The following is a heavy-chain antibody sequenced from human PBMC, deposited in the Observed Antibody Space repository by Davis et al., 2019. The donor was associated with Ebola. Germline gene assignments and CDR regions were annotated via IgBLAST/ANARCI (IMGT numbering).Heavy chain of an antibody. CDR1: GYSFPNYW. V-gene: IGHV5-10-1*01. CDR3: ARHFVGKLFGMDV. J-gene: IGHJ6*02. D-gene: IGHD3-3*02. CDR2: IDPSDSYT. Sequence: GESLKISCKGIGYSFPNYWISWVRQMPGKGLEWMGRIDPSDSYTDYNPSFQGHVSISTDKSINTAYLQWNSLKASDTAMYFCARHFVGKLFGMDVWGQGTTVTVSS.